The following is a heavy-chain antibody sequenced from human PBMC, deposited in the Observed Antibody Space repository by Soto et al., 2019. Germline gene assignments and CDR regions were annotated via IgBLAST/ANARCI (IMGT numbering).Heavy chain of an antibody. CDR1: GFTFSSYG. D-gene: IGHD6-19*01. CDR2: ISYDGSNK. V-gene: IGHV3-30*18. CDR3: AKDRRLVHYYGMDV. Sequence: QVQLVESGGGVVQPGRSLRLSCAASGFTFSSYGMHWVRQAPGKGLGWVAVISYDGSNKYYADSVKGRFTISRDNSKNTLYLQMNSLRAEDTAVYYCAKDRRLVHYYGMDVWGQGTTVTVSS. J-gene: IGHJ6*02.